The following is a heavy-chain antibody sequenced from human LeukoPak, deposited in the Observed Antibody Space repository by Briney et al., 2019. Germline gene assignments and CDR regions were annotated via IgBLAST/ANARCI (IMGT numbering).Heavy chain of an antibody. J-gene: IGHJ4*02. Sequence: PGGSLRLSCAASGFTFSSYAMSWVRQPPGDGLEWVSSIRGSGRSTSYADSVKGRLTISRDNSKNTLYLQMNSLRAEDMAVYYCAKSEGREYYFDFWGQGTLVTVSS. CDR1: GFTFSSYA. CDR2: IRGSGRST. D-gene: IGHD3-10*01. CDR3: AKSEGREYYFDF. V-gene: IGHV3-23*01.